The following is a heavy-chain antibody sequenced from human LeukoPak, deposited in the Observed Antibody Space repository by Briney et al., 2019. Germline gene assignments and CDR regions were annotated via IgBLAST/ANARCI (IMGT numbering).Heavy chain of an antibody. J-gene: IGHJ4*02. CDR2: IYYSGST. CDR3: ARAAWGGSSSWYPLDY. D-gene: IGHD6-13*01. Sequence: PSETLSLTCTVSGGSISSGGYYWSWIRQHPGKGLECIGYIYYSGSTYYNPSLKRRVTISVDTSKNQFSLKLSSVTAADTAVNYCARAAWGGSSSWYPLDYWGQGTLVTVSS. CDR1: GGSISSGGYY. V-gene: IGHV4-31*03.